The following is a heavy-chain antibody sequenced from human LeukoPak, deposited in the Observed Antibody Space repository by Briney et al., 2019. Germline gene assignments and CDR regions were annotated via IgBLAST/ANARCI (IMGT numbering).Heavy chain of an antibody. D-gene: IGHD6-6*01. CDR2: ISSGSSSI. CDR1: GFTFSSYE. V-gene: IGHV3-48*03. CDR3: ARGGIAARFAY. Sequence: GGSLRLSCAASGFTFSSYEMNWVRQAPGKGLEWVSYISSGSSSILYADSVKGRFTISRDNAKNSLYLQMNSLRVEDTAVYYCARGGIAARFAYWGQGTLVTVSS. J-gene: IGHJ4*02.